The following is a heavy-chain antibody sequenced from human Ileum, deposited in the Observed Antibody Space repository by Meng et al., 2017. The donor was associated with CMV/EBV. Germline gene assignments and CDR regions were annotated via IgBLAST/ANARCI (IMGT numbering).Heavy chain of an antibody. J-gene: IGHJ4*02. D-gene: IGHD2-2*01. V-gene: IGHV3-53*01. CDR1: GFTITNNY. CDR2: IYSGGST. CDR3: ARGGGVVPSASLDY. Sequence: GESLKISCAVSGFTITNNYMTWVRQPPGKGLEWVSIIYSGGSTYYADSVKDRFTIYRDNYKNTLYLQMNSLRAEDTALYYCARGGGVVPSASLDYWGQGALVTVSS.